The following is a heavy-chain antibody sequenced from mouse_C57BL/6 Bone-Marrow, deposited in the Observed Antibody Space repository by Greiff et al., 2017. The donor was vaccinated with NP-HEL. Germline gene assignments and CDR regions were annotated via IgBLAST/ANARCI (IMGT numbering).Heavy chain of an antibody. D-gene: IGHD2-2*01. Sequence: QVHVKQPGAELVMPGASVKLSCKASGYTFTSYWMHWVKQRPGQGLEWIGEIDPSDSYTNYNQKFKGQSTLTVDKSSSTAYMQLSSLTSEDSAVDYCARSSYGSYYFDYWGQGTTLTVSS. CDR3: ARSSYGSYYFDY. CDR2: IDPSDSYT. CDR1: GYTFTSYW. V-gene: IGHV1-69*01. J-gene: IGHJ2*01.